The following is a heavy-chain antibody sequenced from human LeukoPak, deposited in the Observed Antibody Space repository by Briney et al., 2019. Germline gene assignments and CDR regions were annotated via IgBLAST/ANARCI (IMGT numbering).Heavy chain of an antibody. J-gene: IGHJ6*03. CDR2: IYTSGST. V-gene: IGHV4-61*02. Sequence: SETLSLTCTVSGGSISSGSYYWSWIRQPAGKGLEWIGRIYTSGSTNYNPSLKSRVTISVDTSKNQFSLKLSSVTAADTAVYYCARAYYGSGSPIYYYYYYYMDVWGKGTTVTISS. CDR1: GGSISSGSYY. CDR3: ARAYYGSGSPIYYYYYYYMDV. D-gene: IGHD3-10*01.